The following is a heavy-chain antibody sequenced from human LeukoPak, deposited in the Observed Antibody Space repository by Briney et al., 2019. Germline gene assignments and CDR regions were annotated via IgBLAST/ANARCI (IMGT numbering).Heavy chain of an antibody. D-gene: IGHD3-22*01. CDR1: GYTFTGYY. CDR2: INPNSGGT. V-gene: IGHV1-2*02. J-gene: IGHJ4*02. Sequence: ASVKVSCKASGYTFTGYYMHWVRQAPGRGLEWMGWINPNSGGTNYAQKFQGRVTMTRDTSISTAYMELSRLRSDDTAVYYCARERGYYDSSGSLDYWGQGTLVTVSS. CDR3: ARERGYYDSSGSLDY.